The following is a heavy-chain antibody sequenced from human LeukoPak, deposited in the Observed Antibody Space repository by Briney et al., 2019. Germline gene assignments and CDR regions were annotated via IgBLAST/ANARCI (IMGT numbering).Heavy chain of an antibody. CDR2: IFHSGNT. J-gene: IGHJ4*02. Sequence: PLETLSLTCIVSGDSISSYYWSCIRQPPGKGLEWIGYIFHSGNTNYNPSLKSRVTMSIDTSKNQFSLRLSSVTAADTAVYYCARQPYTIGAYYFDYWGPGTLVSVSS. D-gene: IGHD1-26*01. CDR1: GDSISSYY. CDR3: ARQPYTIGAYYFDY. V-gene: IGHV4-59*08.